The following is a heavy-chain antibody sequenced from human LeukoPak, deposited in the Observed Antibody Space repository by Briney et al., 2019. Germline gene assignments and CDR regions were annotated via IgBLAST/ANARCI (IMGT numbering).Heavy chain of an antibody. D-gene: IGHD3-10*01. J-gene: IGHJ4*02. Sequence: PSETLSLTCTVSGDSMSGYSWSWLRQPAGKELEWIGRIYSSYFTEYNLSLDGRVAMSIDTSKNQFSLMLDSVTAADTAVYYCARVHIVTGTYFDSWGQGALVTVSS. CDR2: IYSSYFT. CDR3: ARVHIVTGTYFDS. V-gene: IGHV4-4*07. CDR1: GDSMSGYS.